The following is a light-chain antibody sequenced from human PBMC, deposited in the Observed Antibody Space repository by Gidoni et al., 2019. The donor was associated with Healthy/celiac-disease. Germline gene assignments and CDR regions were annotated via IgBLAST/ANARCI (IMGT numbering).Light chain of an antibody. Sequence: DIHITHSPSSLPASVGDRVTITCRASQSISSYLNWYQQKPGKAPKLLIYAASSLQSGVPSRFSGSGSGTDFTLTISSLQPEDFATYYCQQCYSTPLTFGGGTKVEIK. CDR1: QSISSY. J-gene: IGKJ4*01. CDR3: QQCYSTPLT. V-gene: IGKV1-39*01. CDR2: AAS.